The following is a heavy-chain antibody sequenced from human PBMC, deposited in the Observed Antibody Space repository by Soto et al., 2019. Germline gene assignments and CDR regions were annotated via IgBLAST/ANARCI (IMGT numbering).Heavy chain of an antibody. CDR2: ISTTGKNI. J-gene: IGHJ4*02. Sequence: QVRLVESGGDLVKPGESLRLSCVASGFTFIDYYMNWVLQAPGKGLEWISYISTTGKNIYYSDSVKGRFIVSRDNAKNSLFLQMNSLTGDDTALYYCGRSHGAGSYWGQGTRVTVSS. CDR1: GFTFIDYY. V-gene: IGHV3-11*01. D-gene: IGHD4-17*01. CDR3: GRSHGAGSY.